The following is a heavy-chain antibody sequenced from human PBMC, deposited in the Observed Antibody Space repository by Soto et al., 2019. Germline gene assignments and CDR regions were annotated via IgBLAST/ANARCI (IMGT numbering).Heavy chain of an antibody. J-gene: IGHJ3*02. V-gene: IGHV3-23*01. CDR1: GFTFSSYA. Sequence: EVQLLESGGGLVQPGGSLRLSCAASGFTFSSYAMSWVRQAPGKGLEWVSSTSGSGGSTYYADSVKGRFTFSRDNSKNMLYLQMNSLRVEDTAIYYWARYSTGWFDAFDIWGQGTMGTVSS. CDR3: ARYSTGWFDAFDI. CDR2: TSGSGGST. D-gene: IGHD6-19*01.